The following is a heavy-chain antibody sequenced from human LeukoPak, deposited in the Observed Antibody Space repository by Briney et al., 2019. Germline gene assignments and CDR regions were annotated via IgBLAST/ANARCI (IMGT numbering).Heavy chain of an antibody. D-gene: IGHD1-26*01. J-gene: IGHJ6*02. CDR2: IIPIFGTA. CDR1: GYTFTSYG. Sequence: SVKVSCKASGYTFTSYGISWVRQAPGQGLEWMGGIIPIFGTANYAQKFQGRVTITADESTSTAYMELSSLRSEDTAVYYCATGGSYPLDYYYYYGMDVWGQGTTVTVSS. CDR3: ATGGSYPLDYYYYYGMDV. V-gene: IGHV1-69*13.